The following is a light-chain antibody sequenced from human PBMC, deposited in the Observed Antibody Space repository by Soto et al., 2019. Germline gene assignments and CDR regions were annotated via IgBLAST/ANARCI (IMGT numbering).Light chain of an antibody. CDR1: QSIGSW. Sequence: DIQMTQSPSILSASIGDRVTITCRASQSIGSWLAWYQQKPGKAPNLLIYKASSLKSGVPSRFSGSGLGTEFTLTISSLQPDDFATYYCQQYGTYPYTFGQGTKLEL. CDR2: KAS. J-gene: IGKJ2*01. CDR3: QQYGTYPYT. V-gene: IGKV1-5*03.